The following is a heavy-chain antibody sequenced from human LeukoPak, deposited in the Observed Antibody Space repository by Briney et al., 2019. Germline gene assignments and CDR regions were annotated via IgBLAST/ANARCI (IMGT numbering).Heavy chain of an antibody. D-gene: IGHD6-19*01. V-gene: IGHV1-69*13. CDR3: ARKAVAGYYFDY. Sequence: ASVKVSCKASGGTFSSYAISWVRQAPGQGREWMGGIIPIFGTANYAQKFQGRVTITADESTSTAYMELSSLRSEDTAVYYCARKAVAGYYFDYWGQGTLVTVSS. CDR2: IIPIFGTA. CDR1: GGTFSSYA. J-gene: IGHJ4*02.